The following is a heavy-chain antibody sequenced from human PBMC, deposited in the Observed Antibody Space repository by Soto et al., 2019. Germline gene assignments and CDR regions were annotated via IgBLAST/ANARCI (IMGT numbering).Heavy chain of an antibody. J-gene: IGHJ5*02. CDR2: IYYSGST. CDR3: ASATYYYDSSGYYFFP. D-gene: IGHD3-22*01. CDR1: GGSVSSGSYY. Sequence: PSETLSLTCTVSGGSVSSGSYYWSWIRQPPGKGLEWIGYIYYSGSTNYNPSLKSRVTISVDTSKNQFSLKLSSVTAADTAVYYCASATYYYDSSGYYFFPWGQGTLVTVSS. V-gene: IGHV4-61*01.